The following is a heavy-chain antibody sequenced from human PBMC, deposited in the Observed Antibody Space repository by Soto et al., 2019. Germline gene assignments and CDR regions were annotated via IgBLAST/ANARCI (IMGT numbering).Heavy chain of an antibody. CDR2: IINSGSTT. D-gene: IGHD3-10*01. CDR3: VREAITMVRGVVMDYYAMDV. CDR1: GFTFSSYS. V-gene: IGHV3-48*02. Sequence: GGSMRLSCAACGFTFSSYSMNWVRQDPGKGLEWISYIINSGSTTYYADSVKGRFTISRDNAKHSLYLQMSSLRDEDTALYYCVREAITMVRGVVMDYYAMDVWGQGTTVTVS. J-gene: IGHJ6*02.